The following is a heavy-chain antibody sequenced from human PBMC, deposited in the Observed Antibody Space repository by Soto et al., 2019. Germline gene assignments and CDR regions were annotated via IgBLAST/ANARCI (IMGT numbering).Heavy chain of an antibody. D-gene: IGHD6-19*01. CDR2: INSDGSST. V-gene: IGHV3-74*01. CDR3: AVAVSGPTAIGY. Sequence: EVQLVESGGGLVQPGGSLRLSCAASGFTFSSYWMHWVRQAPGTGLVWVSRINSDGSSTSYADSVKGRFTISRDNAKNTLYLKMNSLRAEDTAVYYWAVAVSGPTAIGYWGQGTLVTVSS. J-gene: IGHJ4*02. CDR1: GFTFSSYW.